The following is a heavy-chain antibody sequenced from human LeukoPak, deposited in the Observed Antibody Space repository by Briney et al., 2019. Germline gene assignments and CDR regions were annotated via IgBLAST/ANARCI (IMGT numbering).Heavy chain of an antibody. CDR2: IEQDGSEI. D-gene: IGHD4-17*01. CDR3: ARTTVLDY. J-gene: IGHJ4*02. V-gene: IGHV3-7*02. CDR1: GFTFSSYW. Sequence: GGSLKLSCAASGFTFSSYWMTWVRQAPGKGLEWVANIEQDGSEIYYVDSVKGRFTIPRDNAKNSLYLQMNSLRAEDTAVYYCARTTVLDYWGQGTLVTVSS.